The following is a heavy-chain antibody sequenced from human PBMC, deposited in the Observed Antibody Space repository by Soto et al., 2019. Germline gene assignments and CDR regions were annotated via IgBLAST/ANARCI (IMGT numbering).Heavy chain of an antibody. CDR3: ARGGVSRGAFDI. D-gene: IGHD3-16*01. V-gene: IGHV4-4*02. CDR1: GDSISGSQW. J-gene: IGHJ3*02. CDR2: ISHTGTT. Sequence: QVQLQESGPGLVKPSETLSLTCAVSGDSISGSQWWSWVRLPPGKGLEWIGEISHTGTTNYNPSLKSRVTMSVDKPKNQFSLNLTSVTAADTAVYYCARGGVSRGAFDIWGQGTMVTVTS.